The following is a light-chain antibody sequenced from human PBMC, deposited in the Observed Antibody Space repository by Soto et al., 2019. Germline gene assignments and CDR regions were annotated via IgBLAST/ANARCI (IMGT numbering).Light chain of an antibody. J-gene: IGKJ2*01. CDR2: WAS. CDR3: QQCYSIPT. V-gene: IGKV4-1*01. Sequence: DFVLTQSPDSLAVSLGERATINCKSSQNLFHSSNNKNHLAWYQQKPGQPPKLLIYWASTRESGVPERFSGSGSGTAFTLTISSLQAEDVAVYYCQQCYSIPTFGQGTKLEIK. CDR1: QNLFHSSNNKNH.